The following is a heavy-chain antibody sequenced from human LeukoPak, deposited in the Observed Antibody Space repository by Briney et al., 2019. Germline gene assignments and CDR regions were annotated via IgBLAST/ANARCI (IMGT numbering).Heavy chain of an antibody. D-gene: IGHD2-21*01. CDR3: ARLVMRLGMDV. CDR1: GGSISSYY. Sequence: SETLSLTCTVSGGSISSYYWSWIRQPPGKGLEWIGYIYYSGSTNYNPSLKSRVTISVDTSKNQFSLKLSSVTAADTAVYYCARLVMRLGMDVWGKGTTVTISS. CDR2: IYYSGST. V-gene: IGHV4-59*01. J-gene: IGHJ6*04.